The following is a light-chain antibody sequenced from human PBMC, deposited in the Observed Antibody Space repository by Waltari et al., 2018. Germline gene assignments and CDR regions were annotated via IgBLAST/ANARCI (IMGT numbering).Light chain of an antibody. CDR1: SSAVGTYDR. Sequence: QSALTQPRSVSGSPGQSVTISCTGTSSAVGTYDRVSWYQQSPGKAPKLMIYDVSKRPSGVPSRFAGSKSGNTASLTISGLQAEDEADYYCCSYAGAYTYVFGTGTKVTVL. V-gene: IGLV2-11*01. CDR3: CSYAGAYTYV. CDR2: DVS. J-gene: IGLJ1*01.